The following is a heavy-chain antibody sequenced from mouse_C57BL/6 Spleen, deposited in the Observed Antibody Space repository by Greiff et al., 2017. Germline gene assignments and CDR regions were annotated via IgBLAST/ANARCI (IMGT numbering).Heavy chain of an antibody. J-gene: IGHJ2*01. CDR1: GYTFTSYG. Sequence: QVHVKQSGAELARPGASVKLSCKASGYTFTSYGISWVKQRTGQGLEWIGEIYPRSGNTYYNEKFKGKATLTADKSASTAYMELRSLTSEASAVYFCARDGSSPLDYWGQGTTLTVSS. CDR2: IYPRSGNT. CDR3: ARDGSSPLDY. V-gene: IGHV1-81*01. D-gene: IGHD1-1*01.